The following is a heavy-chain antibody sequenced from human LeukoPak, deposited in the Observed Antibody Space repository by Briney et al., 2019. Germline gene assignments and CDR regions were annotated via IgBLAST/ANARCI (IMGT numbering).Heavy chain of an antibody. D-gene: IGHD2-21*02. J-gene: IGHJ5*02. CDR3: AGGSLRDLKIT. V-gene: IGHV3-21*06. CDR2: IISSGSNI. CDR1: GFTFSTYS. Sequence: PGGSLRLSCAASGFTFSTYSMHWVRQAPGKGLEWVSSIISSGSNIYYTGSVRGRFTVSRDNAKNSLYLQMSSLRPEDTAVYYCAGGSLRDLKITWGQGTLVTVCS.